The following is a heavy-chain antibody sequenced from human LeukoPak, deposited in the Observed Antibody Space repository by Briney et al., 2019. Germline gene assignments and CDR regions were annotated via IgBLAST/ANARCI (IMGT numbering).Heavy chain of an antibody. D-gene: IGHD2-2*01. V-gene: IGHV3-23*01. CDR1: EFTFSSYA. CDR2: ISGSGGGT. CDR3: AKTDIVVRPAPYYFDY. Sequence: GGSLRLSCAGSEFTFSSYAMSWVRQAPGKGLEWVSAISGSGGGTYYADSVKGRFTISRDNSKNTLYLQMNSLRAEDTAVYYCAKTDIVVRPAPYYFDYWGQGTLVTVSS. J-gene: IGHJ4*02.